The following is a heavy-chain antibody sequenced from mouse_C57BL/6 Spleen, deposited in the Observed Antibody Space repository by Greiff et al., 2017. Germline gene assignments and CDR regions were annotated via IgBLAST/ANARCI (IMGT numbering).Heavy chain of an antibody. J-gene: IGHJ4*01. CDR3: ARHRMEYAMDY. CDR1: GFTFSDYY. D-gene: IGHD2-3*01. V-gene: IGHV5-12*01. Sequence: EVKVEESGGGLVQPGGSLKLSCAASGFTFSDYYMYWVRQTPEKRLEWVAYISNGGGSTYYPDTVKGRFTIARDNAKNTLYLQMSRLKSEDTAMYYCARHRMEYAMDYWGQGTSVTVSS. CDR2: ISNGGGST.